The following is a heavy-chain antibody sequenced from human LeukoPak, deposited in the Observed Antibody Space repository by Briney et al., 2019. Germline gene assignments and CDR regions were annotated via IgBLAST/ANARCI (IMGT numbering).Heavy chain of an antibody. J-gene: IGHJ4*02. Sequence: GGSLRLSCAASGFTFSSYWMSWVRQAPGKGLEWVANIKQDGSEKYYADSVKGRFTISRDNSKNTLYLQMNSLRAEDTAVYYCAQLDYYDSSGYYSDYWGQGTLVTVSS. D-gene: IGHD3-22*01. V-gene: IGHV3-7*01. CDR2: IKQDGSEK. CDR3: AQLDYYDSSGYYSDY. CDR1: GFTFSSYW.